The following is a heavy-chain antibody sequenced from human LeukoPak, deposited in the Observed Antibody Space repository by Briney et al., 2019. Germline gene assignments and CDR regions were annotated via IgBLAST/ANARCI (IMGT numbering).Heavy chain of an antibody. CDR2: IKEDGSEK. V-gene: IGHV3-7*01. D-gene: IGHD3-16*01. CDR1: GFTFSTSW. Sequence: PGGSLRLSCAASGFTFSTSWMSWVRQAPGKGLEWVANIKEDGSEKWYMDSVKGRFTISRDNAKNSLYLQMNSLRAEDTAVFYCAKGDHFDYWGQGTLVTVSS. CDR3: AKGDHFDY. J-gene: IGHJ4*02.